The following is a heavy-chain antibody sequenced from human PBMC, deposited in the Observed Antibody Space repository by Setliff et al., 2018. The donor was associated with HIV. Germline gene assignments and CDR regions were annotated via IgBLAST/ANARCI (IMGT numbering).Heavy chain of an antibody. Sequence: LTCAVYGGSFSGYYWSWIRQSPGEGLEWIGEVNAGGSTNYNPSLKSRVTISMDTSKNQFSLRVTSVTAADTAFYFCARATGPTYYFDFWGHGNLVTVSS. CDR1: GGSFSGYY. V-gene: IGHV4-34*01. CDR3: ARATGPTYYFDF. CDR2: VNAGGST. J-gene: IGHJ4*01.